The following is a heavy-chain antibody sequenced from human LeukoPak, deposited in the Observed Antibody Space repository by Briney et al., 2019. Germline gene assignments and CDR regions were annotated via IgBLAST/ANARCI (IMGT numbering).Heavy chain of an antibody. J-gene: IGHJ4*02. V-gene: IGHV3-23*01. CDR3: ARYYYDSSGYPITDYYFDY. CDR1: GFTFSNYG. CDR2: ISGSGGST. Sequence: PGGSLRLSCAASGFTFSNYGMSWVRQAPGKGLEWVSAISGSGGSTNYADSVKGRFTISRDNSKNTLYLQMNSLRAEDTAVYYCARYYYDSSGYPITDYYFDYWGQGTLVTVSS. D-gene: IGHD3-22*01.